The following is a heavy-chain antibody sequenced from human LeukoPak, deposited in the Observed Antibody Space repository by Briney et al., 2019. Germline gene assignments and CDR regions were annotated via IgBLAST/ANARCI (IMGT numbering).Heavy chain of an antibody. Sequence: SETLSLTCTVSGGSISSYYWSWIRQPAGKGLEWIGRIYSTGSTNYNPSLKSRVTMSVDTSKNQFSLRLRSVTAADTAVYYCAREEIYSTGRYFGSEIWGQGTMVTVSS. J-gene: IGHJ3*02. V-gene: IGHV4-4*07. CDR1: GGSISSYY. D-gene: IGHD6-25*01. CDR3: AREEIYSTGRYFGSEI. CDR2: IYSTGST.